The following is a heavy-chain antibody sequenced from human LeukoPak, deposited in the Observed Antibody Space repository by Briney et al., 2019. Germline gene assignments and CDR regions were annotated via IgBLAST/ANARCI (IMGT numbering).Heavy chain of an antibody. V-gene: IGHV1-8*02. J-gene: IGHJ4*02. CDR1: GYTFTGYY. D-gene: IGHD3-22*01. CDR3: ARGGYYDSSGYYLGAY. CDR2: MNPNSGNT. Sequence: GASVKVSCKASGYTFTGYYMHWVRQAPGQGLEWMGWMNPNSGNTGYAQKFQGRVTMTRNTSISTAYMELSSLRSEDTAVYYCARGGYYDSSGYYLGAYWGQGTLVTVSS.